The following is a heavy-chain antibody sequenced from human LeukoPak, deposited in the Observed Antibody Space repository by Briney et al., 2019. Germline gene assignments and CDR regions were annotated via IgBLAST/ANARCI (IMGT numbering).Heavy chain of an antibody. CDR2: INHSGST. V-gene: IGHV4-34*01. D-gene: IGHD3-9*01. J-gene: IGHJ4*02. CDR1: GGSFSGYY. CDR3: ARVGQYYDILTGYWDFYFDY. Sequence: PSETLSLTCAVYGGSFSGYYWSWIRQPPGKGLECIGEINHSGSTNYNPSLKSRVTISVDTSKNQFSLKLSSVTAADTAVYYCARVGQYYDILTGYWDFYFDYWGQGTLVTVSS.